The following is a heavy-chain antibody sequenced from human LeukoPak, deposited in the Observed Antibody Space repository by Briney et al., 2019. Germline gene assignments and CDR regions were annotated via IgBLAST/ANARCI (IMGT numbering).Heavy chain of an antibody. J-gene: IGHJ4*02. CDR3: AKDRVCSGGSCYFDY. V-gene: IGHV3-23*01. CDR1: GFTFSSYA. Sequence: GGSLRLSCAASGFTFSSYAMNWVRQAPGKGLEWVSGITGSGGSTFYADSVKGRFTISSDNSKNTLYLQMNSLRAEDTAVYYCAKDRVCSGGSCYFDYWGQGTLVTVSS. D-gene: IGHD2-15*01. CDR2: ITGSGGST.